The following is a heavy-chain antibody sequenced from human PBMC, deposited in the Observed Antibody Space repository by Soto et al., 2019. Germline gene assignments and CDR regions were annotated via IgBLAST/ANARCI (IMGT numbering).Heavy chain of an antibody. D-gene: IGHD2-15*01. CDR2: ISGSGGST. CDR1: GFTFSNYA. CDR3: AKGEVVVAAKIDY. J-gene: IGHJ4*02. V-gene: IGHV3-23*01. Sequence: GSLRLSCAASGFTFSNYAMHWVRQAPGKGLEWVSAISGSGGSTYYADSVKGRFTISRDNSKNTLYLQMNSLRAEDTAVYYCAKGEVVVAAKIDYWGQGTLVTVSS.